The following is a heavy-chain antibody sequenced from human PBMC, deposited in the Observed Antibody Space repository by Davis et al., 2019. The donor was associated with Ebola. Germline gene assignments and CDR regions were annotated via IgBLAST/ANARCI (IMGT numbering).Heavy chain of an antibody. D-gene: IGHD3-10*01. Sequence: MPSETLSLTCTVSGDSISGGDYYWSWIRQHPGKGLEWIGYIYSSGSTHYNPSLQSRVIMSVDTSKNLFSLNLNSVTAADTAVYYCARDHGGSYFYLDYWGQGILVTVSS. CDR2: IYSSGST. V-gene: IGHV4-31*03. CDR1: GDSISGGDYY. J-gene: IGHJ4*02. CDR3: ARDHGGSYFYLDY.